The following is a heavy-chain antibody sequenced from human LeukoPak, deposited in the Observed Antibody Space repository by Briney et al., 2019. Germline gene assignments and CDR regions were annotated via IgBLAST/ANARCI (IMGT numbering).Heavy chain of an antibody. CDR2: IWYDGSNK. Sequence: GRSLRLSCAASGFTFSSYGMHWVRQAPGKGLEWVAVIWYDGSNKYYADSVKGRFTISRENSKNTLYLQMNSLRAEDTAVYYCARNKLGRGVITATIDYWGQGTLVTVSS. V-gene: IGHV3-33*01. CDR1: GFTFSSYG. J-gene: IGHJ4*02. CDR3: ARNKLGRGVITATIDY. D-gene: IGHD3-10*01.